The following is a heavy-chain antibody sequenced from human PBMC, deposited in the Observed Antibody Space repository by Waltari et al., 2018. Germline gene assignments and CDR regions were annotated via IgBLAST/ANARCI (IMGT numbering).Heavy chain of an antibody. V-gene: IGHV4-39*01. CDR3: AGTDLHTKIAFDS. CDR1: GASVASASHY. D-gene: IGHD2-21*01. Sequence: QVRLRESGPGLVKPSETLSLTCAVSGASVASASHYWGWIRQSPARGLEWIGTRYFTGTTHYNPSLRSRVTISAETSRDQFSLRVNSVTAADTAVYYCAGTDLHTKIAFDSWGQGTQVTVSA. CDR2: RYFTGTT. J-gene: IGHJ4*02.